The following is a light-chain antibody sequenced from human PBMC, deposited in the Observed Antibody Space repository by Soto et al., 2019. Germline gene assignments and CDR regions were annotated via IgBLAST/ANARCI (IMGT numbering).Light chain of an antibody. V-gene: IGLV2-14*01. CDR1: SRDIGFYNY. J-gene: IGLJ1*01. Sequence: QSALTQPASVSGSPGQSITISCTGTSRDIGFYNYVSWYQQSPGNAPKLIIFEVTNRPSGVSDRFSGSKSGNTASLTISGLLPEDGADYYCSSYTNINTRACVFGTGTKVTVL. CDR3: SSYTNINTRACV. CDR2: EVT.